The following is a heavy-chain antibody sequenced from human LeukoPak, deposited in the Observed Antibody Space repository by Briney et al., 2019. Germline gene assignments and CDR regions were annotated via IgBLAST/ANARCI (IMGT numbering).Heavy chain of an antibody. Sequence: GGSLRLSCAASGFTFSTYYKNWVRQAPGKGLEWVANIKQDGSEKYYVDSVKGRFTISRDNAKNSLYLQMNILRAEDTAVYFCACRRWKTSAVDYWGQGTLVTVSS. V-gene: IGHV3-7*01. CDR1: GFTFSTYY. CDR2: IKQDGSEK. J-gene: IGHJ4*02. D-gene: IGHD4-23*01. CDR3: ACRRWKTSAVDY.